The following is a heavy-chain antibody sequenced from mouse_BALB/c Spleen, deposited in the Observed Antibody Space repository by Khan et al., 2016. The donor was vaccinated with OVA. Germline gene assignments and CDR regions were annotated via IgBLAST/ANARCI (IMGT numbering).Heavy chain of an antibody. CDR1: GFTFSNFW. V-gene: IGHV6-6*02. CDR3: SRPGGYYAWFAY. CDR2: IRLKSNNYAT. J-gene: IGHJ3*01. D-gene: IGHD2-3*01. Sequence: EVQLEVSGGGLVQPGGSMKLSCVASGFTFSNFWMNWVRQSPEKGLEWVAEIRLKSNNYATHYAESVKGRFTISRDDSKSSVFLQMNNLGAEDTGIYYWSRPGGYYAWFAYWGQGTLVTVSA.